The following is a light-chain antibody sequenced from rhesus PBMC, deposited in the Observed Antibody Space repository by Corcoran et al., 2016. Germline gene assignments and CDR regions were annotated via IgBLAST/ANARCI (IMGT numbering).Light chain of an antibody. CDR1: ESVGSY. Sequence: EIVMTQSPATLSLSPGETATLSCRASESVGSYLAWYQQKPGQAPKLLVHSAYFRATGIPDRFSGSGSRTEFTHTISSLEPEDVGVYHCQQYNDLLLTFGGGTKVELK. J-gene: IGKJ4*01. CDR3: QQYNDLLLT. CDR2: SAY. V-gene: IGKV3-40*03.